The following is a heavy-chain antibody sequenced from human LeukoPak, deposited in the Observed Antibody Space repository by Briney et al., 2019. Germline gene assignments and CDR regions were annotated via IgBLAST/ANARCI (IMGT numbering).Heavy chain of an antibody. V-gene: IGHV4-4*07. Sequence: SETLSLTCTVSGGSISSYYWSWIRQPAGKGLEWIGRIYTSGSTNYNPSLKSRVTISVDTSKNQFSLKLSSVTAADTAVYYCARVVHSGSYYVVSGFDPWGQGTLVTVSS. CDR3: ARVVHSGSYYVVSGFDP. D-gene: IGHD1-26*01. CDR1: GGSISSYY. J-gene: IGHJ5*02. CDR2: IYTSGST.